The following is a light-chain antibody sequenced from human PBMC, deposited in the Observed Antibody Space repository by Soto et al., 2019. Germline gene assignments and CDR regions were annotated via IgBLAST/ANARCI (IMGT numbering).Light chain of an antibody. J-gene: IGKJ3*01. CDR3: QQYNSYPFT. CDR2: DAS. CDR1: QSISSW. Sequence: DIQMTQSPSTLSASVGDRVIITCRASQSISSWLAWYQQKPGKAPKLLIYDASSLENRVPSRFSGSGSGTEFTLTISSLQPDDFATYYCQQYNSYPFTFGPGTKVDIK. V-gene: IGKV1-5*01.